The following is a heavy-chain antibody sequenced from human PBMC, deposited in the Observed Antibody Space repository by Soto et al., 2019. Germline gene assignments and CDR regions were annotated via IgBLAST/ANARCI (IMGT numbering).Heavy chain of an antibody. CDR3: ARVDRGSSLFYYYYGMDV. J-gene: IGHJ6*02. Sequence: GGSLRLSCAISGFTYSKTWMHWVRQAPGKGLEWVSVIGYDGSSKYYADSVKGRFTISRDNAKNTLYLQMDSLRAEDTAVYYCARVDRGSSLFYYYYGMDVWGQGTTVTVSS. CDR2: IGYDGSSK. CDR1: GFTYSKTW. D-gene: IGHD6-6*01. V-gene: IGHV3-33*08.